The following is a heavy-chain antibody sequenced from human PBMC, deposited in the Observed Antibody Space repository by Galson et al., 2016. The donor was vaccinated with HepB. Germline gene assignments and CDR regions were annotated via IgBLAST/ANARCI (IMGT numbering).Heavy chain of an antibody. CDR2: MKEDGREL. D-gene: IGHD3-16*01. Sequence: SLRLSCAASGFTFRGFWMQWVRLAPGKGLEWVANMKEDGRELQYEDSVRGRLTISRDNARNSLFLQMNSLRVEDTAVYYCARAPIGESVRALGRFDSWGQGTKVTVSS. CDR3: ARAPIGESVRALGRFDS. CDR1: GFTFRGFW. V-gene: IGHV3-7*03. J-gene: IGHJ3*02.